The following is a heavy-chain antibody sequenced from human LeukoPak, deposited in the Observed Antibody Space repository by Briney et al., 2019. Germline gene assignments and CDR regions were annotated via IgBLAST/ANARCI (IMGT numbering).Heavy chain of an antibody. Sequence: SETLSLTCTVPGGSISNYYWSWIRQPAGKGLEWIGRKYARGSSNYNPPVQSRVTMSVDTSKNQFSLKLRSVTAADTAVYYCARGRYCSADICTGGDSFDIWGQGTMVSVSP. CDR2: KYARGSS. CDR1: GGSISNYY. D-gene: IGHD2-15*01. CDR3: ARGRYCSADICTGGDSFDI. J-gene: IGHJ3*02. V-gene: IGHV4-4*07.